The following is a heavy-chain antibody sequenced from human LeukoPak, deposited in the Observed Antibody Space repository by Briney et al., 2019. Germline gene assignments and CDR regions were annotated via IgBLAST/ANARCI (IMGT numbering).Heavy chain of an antibody. CDR1: GSTFNDYA. CDR2: IYWDGGGV. CDR3: GKDLKPGGMDV. V-gene: IGHV3-9*01. J-gene: IGHJ6*02. Sequence: PGRSLRLSCAVSGSTFNDYAMHWVRQAPGKSLEWVSGIYWDGGGVGYADSVKGRFTISRDKAKNSLYLQMNSLRPEDTALYYCGKDLKPGGMDVWGQGTTVTVSS.